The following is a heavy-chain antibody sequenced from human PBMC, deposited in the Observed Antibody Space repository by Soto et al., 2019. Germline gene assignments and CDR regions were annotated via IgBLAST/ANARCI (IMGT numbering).Heavy chain of an antibody. V-gene: IGHV1-69*06. D-gene: IGHD2-15*01. Sequence: QVQLVQSGAEVKKPGSSVKVSCKASGGTFSSYAISWVRQAPGQGLEWMGGIIPIFGTANYAQKFQGRVTITADKSTSTAYMELSSLRSEDMAVYYCARDQGYCSGGSCRRTYYYYGMDVWGQGTTVTVSS. J-gene: IGHJ6*02. CDR1: GGTFSSYA. CDR2: IIPIFGTA. CDR3: ARDQGYCSGGSCRRTYYYYGMDV.